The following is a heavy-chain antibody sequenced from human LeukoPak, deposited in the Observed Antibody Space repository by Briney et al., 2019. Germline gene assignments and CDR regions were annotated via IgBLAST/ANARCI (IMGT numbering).Heavy chain of an antibody. CDR2: INPNSGDT. Sequence: SVKVSCKASGYTFTDYYIHWVRQAPGQGLEWMGWINPNSGDTHYAQKFQGRVTMTRDTSITTAYMDLNSLISDDTAVYYCARVQYQLLFEGNWFDPWGQGTLVTVSS. D-gene: IGHD2-2*01. CDR3: ARVQYQLLFEGNWFDP. J-gene: IGHJ5*02. CDR1: GYTFTDYY. V-gene: IGHV1-2*02.